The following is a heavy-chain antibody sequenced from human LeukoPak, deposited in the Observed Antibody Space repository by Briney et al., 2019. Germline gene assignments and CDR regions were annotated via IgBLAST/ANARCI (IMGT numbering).Heavy chain of an antibody. CDR1: GYTFTGYY. CDR2: INPNSGGT. D-gene: IGHD6-13*01. J-gene: IGHJ5*02. V-gene: IGHV1-2*02. Sequence: ASVKVSCKASGYTFTGYYMHWVRQAPGQGLAWMGWINPNSGGTNYAQKFQGRVTMTRDTSISTAYMELSRLRSDDTAVYYCARGLYSRGNWFDPWGQGTLVTVSS. CDR3: ARGLYSRGNWFDP.